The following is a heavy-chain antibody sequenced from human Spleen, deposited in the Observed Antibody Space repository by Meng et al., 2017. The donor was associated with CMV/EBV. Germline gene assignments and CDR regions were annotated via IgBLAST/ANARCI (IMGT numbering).Heavy chain of an antibody. CDR3: TRNGGGLGY. J-gene: IGHJ4*02. CDR1: GFTFSTYD. V-gene: IGHV3-48*03. D-gene: IGHD4-23*01. Sequence: GESLKISCAASGFTFSTYDMVWVRQAPGKGLEWVSWITSSGGTKQYADSVKGRFTISRDNAKNSVYLQMNSLRVEDTAVYYCTRNGGGLGYWGQGTLVTVSS. CDR2: ITSSGGTK.